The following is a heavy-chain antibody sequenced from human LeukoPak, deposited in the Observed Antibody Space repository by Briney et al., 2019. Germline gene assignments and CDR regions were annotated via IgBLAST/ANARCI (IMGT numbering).Heavy chain of an antibody. CDR2: INPNSGGT. CDR1: GYTFTGYY. CDR3: ASSIAATDSKIDY. V-gene: IGHV1-2*02. J-gene: IGHJ4*02. Sequence: GASVKVSCKASGYTFTGYYMHWLRQAPGQGLEWMGWINPNSGGTNYAQKFQGRVTMTRDTSISTAYMELSRLRSDDTAVYYCASSIAATDSKIDYWGQGTLVTVSS. D-gene: IGHD6-6*01.